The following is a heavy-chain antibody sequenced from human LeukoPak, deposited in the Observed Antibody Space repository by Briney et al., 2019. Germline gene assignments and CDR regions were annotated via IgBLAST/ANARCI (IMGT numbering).Heavy chain of an antibody. D-gene: IGHD2-2*01. J-gene: IGHJ5*02. V-gene: IGHV3-23*01. CDR1: GFTFSSYA. CDR3: AKVPAAYNWFDP. Sequence: PGGSLRLSCAASGFTFSSYAMGWVRQAPGKGLEWVSAISGSGGSTYYADSVKGRFTISRDNSKNTLYLQMNSLRAEDTAVYYCAKVPAAYNWFDPWGQGTLVTVSS. CDR2: ISGSGGST.